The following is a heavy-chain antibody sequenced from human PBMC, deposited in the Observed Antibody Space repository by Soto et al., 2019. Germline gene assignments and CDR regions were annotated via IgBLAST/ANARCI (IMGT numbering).Heavy chain of an antibody. CDR3: ARDMRAYGYGDDAFDI. V-gene: IGHV3-7*05. D-gene: IGHD5-18*01. CDR1: GFTFSSYW. Sequence: EVQLVESGGGLVQPGGSLRLSCAASGFTFSSYWMSWVRQAPGKGLEWVANIKQDGSEKYYVDSVKGRFTISRDNAKNSMYLQMNGLRAEDTAVYYCARDMRAYGYGDDAFDIWGQGTMVTVSS. J-gene: IGHJ3*02. CDR2: IKQDGSEK.